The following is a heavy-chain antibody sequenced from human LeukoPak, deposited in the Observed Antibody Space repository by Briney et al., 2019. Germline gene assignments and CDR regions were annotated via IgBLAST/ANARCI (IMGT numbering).Heavy chain of an antibody. J-gene: IGHJ4*02. CDR3: ARDTSVLLWFGELLYFDY. D-gene: IGHD3-10*01. V-gene: IGHV1-18*01. CDR2: ISGYNGNT. CDR1: G. Sequence: ASVKVSCRASGFRWVRQAPGQGLECLGWISGYNGNTNYAQKLQGRVTMTTDTSTSTAYMELRSLRSDDTAVYYCARDTSVLLWFGELLYFDYWGQGTLVTVSS.